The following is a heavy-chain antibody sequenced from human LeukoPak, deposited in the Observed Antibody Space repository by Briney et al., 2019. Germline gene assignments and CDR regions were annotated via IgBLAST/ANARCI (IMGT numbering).Heavy chain of an antibody. CDR1: GFTVSTDH. V-gene: IGHV3-53*01. J-gene: IGHJ4*02. CDR3: ARVWELSFDY. Sequence: GGSLILSCAASGFTVSTDHMSWVRQAPGKGLEWVAVSYNNNISQYAESVKGRFTISRDNSKNTLDLQMNSLRAEDTALYYCARVWELSFDYWGQGTLVTVSS. CDR2: SYNNNIS. D-gene: IGHD3-16*02.